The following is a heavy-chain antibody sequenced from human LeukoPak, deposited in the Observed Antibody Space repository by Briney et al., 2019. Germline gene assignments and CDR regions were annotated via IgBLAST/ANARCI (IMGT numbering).Heavy chain of an antibody. Sequence: GGSLRLSCAASGFTFSSYWMSWVRQAPGKGLEWVANIKQDGSEKYYVDSVKGRFTISRDNAKNSLYLQMNSLRAEDTAVYYCARGGDYVWGSYRFDYWGQGTLVTVSS. D-gene: IGHD3-16*02. CDR2: IKQDGSEK. J-gene: IGHJ4*02. CDR1: GFTFSSYW. V-gene: IGHV3-7*03. CDR3: ARGGDYVWGSYRFDY.